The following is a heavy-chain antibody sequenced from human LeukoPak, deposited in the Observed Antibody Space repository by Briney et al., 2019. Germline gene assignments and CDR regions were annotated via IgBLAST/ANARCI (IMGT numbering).Heavy chain of an antibody. Sequence: ASVKVSCKASGYTFTSYGISWVRQAPGQGLEWMGWISAYNGNTNYAQKLQGRVTMTTDTSTSTAYMELRSLGSDDTAVYYCARDDSSDSSGYYLYYFDYWGQGTLVTVSS. D-gene: IGHD3-22*01. CDR2: ISAYNGNT. CDR3: ARDDSSDSSGYYLYYFDY. CDR1: GYTFTSYG. J-gene: IGHJ4*02. V-gene: IGHV1-18*01.